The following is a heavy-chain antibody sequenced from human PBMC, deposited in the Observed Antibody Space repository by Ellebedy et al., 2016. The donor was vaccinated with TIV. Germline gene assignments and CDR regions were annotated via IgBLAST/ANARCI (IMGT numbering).Heavy chain of an antibody. J-gene: IGHJ4*02. CDR3: AKGRGGGSDSSTPRYYFDY. D-gene: IGHD2-2*01. Sequence: GESLKISCAASGFTFSSYAMSWVRPAPGKGLEWVSTISNTGSRTYYADSVEGRFIISRDNSKKTLYLQMNGLRAEDTAVYYCAKGRGGGSDSSTPRYYFDYWGLGTLVTVSS. V-gene: IGHV3-23*01. CDR1: GFTFSSYA. CDR2: ISNTGSRT.